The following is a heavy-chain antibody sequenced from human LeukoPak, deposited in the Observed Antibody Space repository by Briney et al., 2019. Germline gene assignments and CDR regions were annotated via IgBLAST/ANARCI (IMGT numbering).Heavy chain of an antibody. CDR3: ARPSTYYYDSSGHGAFDI. V-gene: IGHV4-59*08. CDR1: SGSISSYY. D-gene: IGHD3-22*01. Sequence: SETLSLTCTVSSGSISSYYWSWIRQPPGKGLEWIGYIYYSGSTNYNPSLKSRVTISVDTSKNQFSLKLSSVTAADTAVYYCARPSTYYYDSSGHGAFDIWGQGTMVTVSS. J-gene: IGHJ3*02. CDR2: IYYSGST.